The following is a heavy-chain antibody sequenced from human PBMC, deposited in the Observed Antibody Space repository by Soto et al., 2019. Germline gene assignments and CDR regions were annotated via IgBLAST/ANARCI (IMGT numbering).Heavy chain of an antibody. CDR3: ARDGVEKGKAARPGYYGMDV. CDR2: IIPIFGTA. V-gene: IGHV1-69*13. CDR1: GGTFSSYA. D-gene: IGHD6-6*01. Sequence: SVKVSCKASGGTFSSYAISWVRQAPGQGLEWMGGIIPIFGTANYAQKFQGRVTITADESTSTAYMELSSLRSEDTAVYYCARDGVEKGKAARPGYYGMDVWGQGNKVTV. J-gene: IGHJ6*02.